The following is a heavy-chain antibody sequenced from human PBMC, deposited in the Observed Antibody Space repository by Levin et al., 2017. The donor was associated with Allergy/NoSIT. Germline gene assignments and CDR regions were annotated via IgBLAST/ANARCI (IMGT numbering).Heavy chain of an antibody. V-gene: IGHV1-69*01. D-gene: IGHD6-6*01. CDR1: GGTFSSYA. CDR3: AREGAYSSSNYFDY. CDR2: IIPIFGTA. Sequence: PGESLKISCKASGGTFSSYAISWVRQAPGQGLEWMGGIIPIFGTANYAQKFQGRVTITADESTSTAYMELSSLRSEDTAVYYCAREGAYSSSNYFDYWGQGTLVTVSS. J-gene: IGHJ4*02.